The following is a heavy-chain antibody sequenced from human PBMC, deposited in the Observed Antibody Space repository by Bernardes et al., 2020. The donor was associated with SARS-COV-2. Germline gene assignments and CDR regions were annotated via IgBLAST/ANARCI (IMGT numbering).Heavy chain of an antibody. CDR1: GGSVSTITYY. V-gene: IGHV4-39*01. D-gene: IGHD3-22*01. J-gene: IGHJ4*02. Sequence: SEPLSLTCTVSGGSVSTITYYWGWLRQPPGKGLEWFASIHHSGSTYYNPSLKSRVTISVDTSKNQFSLKLSSVTAADTAVYYCARQDNYYDTSGDLYHFDYWGQGTLVTVSS. CDR3: ARQDNYYDTSGDLYHFDY. CDR2: IHHSGST.